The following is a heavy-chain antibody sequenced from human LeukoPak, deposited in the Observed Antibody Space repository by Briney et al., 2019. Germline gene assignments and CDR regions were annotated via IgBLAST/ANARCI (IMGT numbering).Heavy chain of an antibody. J-gene: IGHJ2*01. Sequence: SSETLSLTCAVSGDSINNNNWWSWIRQPAGKGLEWIGRIYASGSTNYSPSLKSRVTISVDTSKNQFSLKLTSVTAADTAVYYCAGPARGGFFDLWGRGTLVTVSS. CDR1: GDSINNNNW. CDR3: AGPARGGFFDL. V-gene: IGHV4-61*02. D-gene: IGHD3-16*01. CDR2: IYASGST.